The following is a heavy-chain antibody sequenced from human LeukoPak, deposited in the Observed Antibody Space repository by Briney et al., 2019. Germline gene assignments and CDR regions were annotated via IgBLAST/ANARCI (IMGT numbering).Heavy chain of an antibody. CDR2: ISSYKGNT. J-gene: IGHJ4*02. D-gene: IGHD3-10*01. CDR1: DYTFSNYG. CDR3: ARDQAGLLGAFDY. V-gene: IGHV1-18*01. Sequence: ASVKVSCKASDYTFSNYGITWVRQAPGQGLEWMGWISSYKGNTNYAHKFQGRVTLTRDMSTSTDYLELSSLRSEDTAVYYCARDQAGLLGAFDYWGQGTLVTVSS.